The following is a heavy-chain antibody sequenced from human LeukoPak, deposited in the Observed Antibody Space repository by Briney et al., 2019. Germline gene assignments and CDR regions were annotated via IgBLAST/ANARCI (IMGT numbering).Heavy chain of an antibody. CDR1: GGSISSSRYY. V-gene: IGHV4-39*07. Sequence: SETLSLTCTVSGGSISSSRYYWGWIRQPPGKGLEWIGSIYYSGTTYYNPSLKSRVTVSVDTSKNQFSLKLSSVTAADTAVYYCARSGGSYYDILTGYFLGGPYYFDYWGQGTLVTVSS. J-gene: IGHJ4*02. D-gene: IGHD3-9*01. CDR3: ARSGGSYYDILTGYFLGGPYYFDY. CDR2: IYYSGTT.